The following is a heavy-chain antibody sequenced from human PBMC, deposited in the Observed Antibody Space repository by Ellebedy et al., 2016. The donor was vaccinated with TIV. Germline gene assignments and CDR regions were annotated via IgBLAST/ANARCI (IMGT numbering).Heavy chain of an antibody. V-gene: IGHV4-61*01. Sequence: SETLSLTCTVSGDSVSGDSVNSYYWSWIRQSPVKGLEWVGYIRYSGSTNSNPSLKSRVTISIDTSKNQFSLKLSSVTAADTAVYFCARNLVIFTFDKWYFDLWGRGTLVTVSS. CDR2: IRYSGST. D-gene: IGHD3/OR15-3a*01. CDR3: ARNLVIFTFDKWYFDL. CDR1: GDSVSGDSVNSYY. J-gene: IGHJ2*01.